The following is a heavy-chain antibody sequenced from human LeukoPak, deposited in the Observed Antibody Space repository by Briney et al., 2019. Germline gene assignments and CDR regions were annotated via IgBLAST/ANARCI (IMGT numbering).Heavy chain of an antibody. V-gene: IGHV3-30-3*01. CDR1: GFTFSGHA. Sequence: GGSLRLSCAAFGFTFSGHAMHWVRQAPGEGLECVAAISNDGNNNHHRDSVKGRFTISRDNAEKLFYLQINSLRVEDTAIYYCAAWGSGNYWGQGTLVTVSS. CDR3: AAWGSGNY. CDR2: ISNDGNNN. D-gene: IGHD7-27*01. J-gene: IGHJ4*02.